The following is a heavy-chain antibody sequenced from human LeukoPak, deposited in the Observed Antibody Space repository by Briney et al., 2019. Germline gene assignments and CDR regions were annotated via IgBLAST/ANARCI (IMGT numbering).Heavy chain of an antibody. J-gene: IGHJ4*02. D-gene: IGHD1-26*01. CDR3: ARAPREGFSGSYHDY. V-gene: IGHV3-64*01. CDR1: GFTFSSYS. Sequence: GGSLRLSCAASGFTFSSYSMHWVRQAPGKGLEYVSAISSNGDNTYYANSVKGRFTISRDNSKNTLFLQMASLRGEDTALYYCARAPREGFSGSYHDYWGQGTLVTVSS. CDR2: ISSNGDNT.